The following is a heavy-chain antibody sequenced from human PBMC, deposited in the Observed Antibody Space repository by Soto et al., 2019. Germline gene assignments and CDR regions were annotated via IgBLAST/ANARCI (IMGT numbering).Heavy chain of an antibody. Sequence: GGSLRLSCAASGFTFTHYGMHWVRQAPGKGLEWVAVIWYDGSNKYYIDSVKGRFTISRDNSENTVYLQMNSLRAEDTAVYYCSRDLYSSRLDYWGRGTLVTVSS. CDR2: IWYDGSNK. V-gene: IGHV3-33*01. J-gene: IGHJ4*02. D-gene: IGHD4-4*01. CDR1: GFTFTHYG. CDR3: SRDLYSSRLDY.